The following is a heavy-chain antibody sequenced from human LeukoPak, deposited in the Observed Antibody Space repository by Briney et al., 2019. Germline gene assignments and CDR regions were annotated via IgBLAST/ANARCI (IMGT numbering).Heavy chain of an antibody. CDR3: ATNRDCSGGSCYPYYYYYMDV. J-gene: IGHJ6*03. CDR2: IIPIFGTA. CDR1: GGTFSSYA. Sequence: SVKVSCKASGGTFSSYAISWVRQAPGQGLEWMGRIIPIFGTANYAQKFQGRVTITTDESTNTAYMELSSLRSEDTAVYYCATNRDCSGGSCYPYYYYYMDVWGKGTTVTVSS. V-gene: IGHV1-69*05. D-gene: IGHD2-15*01.